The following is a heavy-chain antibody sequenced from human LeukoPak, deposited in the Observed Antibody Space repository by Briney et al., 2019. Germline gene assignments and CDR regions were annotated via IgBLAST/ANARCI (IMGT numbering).Heavy chain of an antibody. D-gene: IGHD4-17*01. CDR3: SRDTTTVDAPYFFGAF. V-gene: IGHV3-49*03. CDR2: IRSKSHGGTI. Sequence: GGSLRLSCIVSGFTFGDYGMSWFRQAPGKGLEWVGFIRSKSHGGTIEYAASVKGRFTISRDDSKSVAHLQMNSLKTEDTAVYYCSRDTTTVDAPYFFGAFWGQGTLVTVSS. J-gene: IGHJ4*02. CDR1: GFTFGDYG.